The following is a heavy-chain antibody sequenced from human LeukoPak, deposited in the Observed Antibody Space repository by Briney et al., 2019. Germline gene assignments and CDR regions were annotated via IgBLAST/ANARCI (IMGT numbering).Heavy chain of an antibody. D-gene: IGHD2-15*01. CDR3: ARTTEGYCRGRSCYSYYYYMDV. J-gene: IGHJ6*03. Sequence: PSGTLSLTCAVSGGSISSTNWWSWVRQPPGKGLEWIGEIYHNGSTNYNPSLKSRVTISVDTSKNQFSLKLSSVTAADTAVYYCARTTEGYCRGRSCYSYYYYMDVWGKGTTVTVSS. CDR2: IYHNGST. V-gene: IGHV4-4*02. CDR1: GGSISSTNW.